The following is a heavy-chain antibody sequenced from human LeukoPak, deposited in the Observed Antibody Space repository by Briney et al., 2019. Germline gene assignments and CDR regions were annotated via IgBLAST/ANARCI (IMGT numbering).Heavy chain of an antibody. D-gene: IGHD6-19*01. CDR1: GGSISSYY. V-gene: IGHV4-59*01. Sequence: PSETLSLTCTVSGGSISSYYWSWIRQPPGKGLEWIGYIYYSGSTNYNPSLKSRVTISVDTSKNQFSLKLSSVTAADTAVYYCARVWYSSGWDDWYFDLWGRGTLVTVSS. J-gene: IGHJ2*01. CDR2: IYYSGST. CDR3: ARVWYSSGWDDWYFDL.